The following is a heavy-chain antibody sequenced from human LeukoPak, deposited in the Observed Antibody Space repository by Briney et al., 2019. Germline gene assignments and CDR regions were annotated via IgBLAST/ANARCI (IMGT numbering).Heavy chain of an antibody. CDR1: GYSFTSYW. J-gene: IGHJ5*02. V-gene: IGHV5-51*01. CDR2: IYPGDSDT. Sequence: GESLKIPCKGSGYSFTSYWIGWVRQMPGKGLEWMGIIYPGDSDTRYSPSFQGQVTISADKSISTAYLQWSSLKASDTAMYYCARANYYGSGSSSVQHWFDPWGQGTLVTVSS. CDR3: ARANYYGSGSSSVQHWFDP. D-gene: IGHD3-10*01.